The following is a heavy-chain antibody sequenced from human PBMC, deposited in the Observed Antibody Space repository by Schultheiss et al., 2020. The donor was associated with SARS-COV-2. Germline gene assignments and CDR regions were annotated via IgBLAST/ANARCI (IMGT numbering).Heavy chain of an antibody. D-gene: IGHD4-17*01. CDR1: GFTVSSNY. CDR3: ARGTTVTDY. CDR2: IWYDGSNK. J-gene: IGHJ4*02. V-gene: IGHV3-33*08. Sequence: GGSLRLSCAASGFTVSSNYMSWVRQAPGKGLEWVAVIWYDGSNKYYADSVKGRFTISRDNSKNTLYLQMNSLRAEDTAVYYCARGTTVTDYWGQGTLVTVSS.